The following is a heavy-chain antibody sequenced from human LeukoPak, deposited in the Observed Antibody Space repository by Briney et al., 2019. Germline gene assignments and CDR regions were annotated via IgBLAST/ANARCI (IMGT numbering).Heavy chain of an antibody. V-gene: IGHV4-59*01. CDR3: CGTGCGELFLDY. CDR2: IHYSGST. Sequence: SGTLSLTCAVSGGSISSYYWSWIRQPPGKGLEWIGYIHYSGSTKYNPSLKSRLTISVDTTNNHFSLQLSYVTAADTAAYYYCGTGCGELFLDYWGQGTMVTVSS. D-gene: IGHD3-10*01. CDR1: GGSISSYY. J-gene: IGHJ4*02.